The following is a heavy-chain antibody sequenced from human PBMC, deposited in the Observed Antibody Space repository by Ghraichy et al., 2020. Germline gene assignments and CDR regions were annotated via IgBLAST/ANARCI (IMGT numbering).Heavy chain of an antibody. V-gene: IGHV3-21*01. CDR2: ISSSSSYI. CDR3: ARGVDYGDYRVDY. Sequence: GGSLRLSCAASGFPFSSYSMNWVRKAPGKGLEWVSSISSSSSYIYYADSVKGRFTISRDNAKNSLYLQLNSLRAEDTAVYYCARGVDYGDYRVDYWGQGTLVTVSS. J-gene: IGHJ4*02. D-gene: IGHD4-17*01. CDR1: GFPFSSYS.